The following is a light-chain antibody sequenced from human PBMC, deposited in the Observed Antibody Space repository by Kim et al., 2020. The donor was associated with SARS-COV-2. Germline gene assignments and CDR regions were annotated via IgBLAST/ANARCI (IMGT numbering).Light chain of an antibody. J-gene: IGLJ3*02. CDR3: CSFTSHSSFWE. CDR2: NVN. CDR1: SADIGAYNY. V-gene: IGLV2-14*03. Sequence: QSALTQPTSVSGSPGQSVTVSCVGTSADIGAYNYVSWFQRHPGKAPKLIIFNVNQRPSGVSDRFSGTKSGNTASLTISGLQSEDEADYFCCSFTSHSSFWEFGGGTQLTVL.